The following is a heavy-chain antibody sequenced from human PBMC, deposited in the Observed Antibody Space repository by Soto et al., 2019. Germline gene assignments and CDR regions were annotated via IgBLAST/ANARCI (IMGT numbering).Heavy chain of an antibody. D-gene: IGHD6-13*01. CDR2: IYYSGST. Sequence: SETLSLTCTVSGGSVSSGSYYWSWIRQPPGKGLEWIGYIYYSGSTNYNPSLKSRVTISVDTSKNQFSLKLSSVTAADTAVYYCARDFTSIAAAGSGAYYYYGMDVWGQGTTVTVSS. CDR3: ARDFTSIAAAGSGAYYYYGMDV. V-gene: IGHV4-61*01. J-gene: IGHJ6*02. CDR1: GGSVSSGSYY.